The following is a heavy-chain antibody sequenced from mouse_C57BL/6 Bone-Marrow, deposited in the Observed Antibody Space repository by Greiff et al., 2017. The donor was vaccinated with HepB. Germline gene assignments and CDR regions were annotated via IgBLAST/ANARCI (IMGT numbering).Heavy chain of an antibody. D-gene: IGHD1-1*01. J-gene: IGHJ3*01. CDR3: ARSGVYYYGSTWFAY. Sequence: QVQLQQSGAELARPGASVKLSCKASGYTFTSYGISWVKQRTGQGLEWIGEIYPRSCNTYYNEKFKGKATLTADKSSSTAYMELRSLTSEDSAVYFCARSGVYYYGSTWFAYWGQGTLVTVSA. CDR2: IYPRSCNT. CDR1: GYTFTSYG. V-gene: IGHV1-81*01.